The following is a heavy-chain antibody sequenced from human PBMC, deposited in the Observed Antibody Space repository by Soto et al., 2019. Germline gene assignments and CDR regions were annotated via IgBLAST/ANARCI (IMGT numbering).Heavy chain of an antibody. Sequence: SGPTLVNPTQTLTLTCTFSGFSLTTSGVGVGWIRQPPGKALEWLAVIYWNDDKRYSPSLKNRLTITRDTSKNQVVLTMTNMDPVDTATYYCAHGTYDFWTCNAYYYYCMDVLGQGTTVTVSS. J-gene: IGHJ6*02. V-gene: IGHV2-5*01. CDR2: IYWNDDK. CDR1: GFSLTTSGVG. CDR3: AHGTYDFWTCNAYYYYCMDV. D-gene: IGHD3-3*01.